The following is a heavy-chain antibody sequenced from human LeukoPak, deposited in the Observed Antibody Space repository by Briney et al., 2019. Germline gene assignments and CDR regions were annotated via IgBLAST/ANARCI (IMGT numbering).Heavy chain of an antibody. CDR3: ARDPIERDYYYYDMDV. Sequence: ASVKVSSTASGYTFTSYGISWVRQAPGQGLEWMGWISAYNGNTNYAQKLQGRVTMTTDTSTSTAYMELRSLRSDDTAVYYCARDPIERDYYYYDMDVWGKGTTVTVSS. V-gene: IGHV1-18*01. CDR1: GYTFTSYG. CDR2: ISAYNGNT. D-gene: IGHD5-24*01. J-gene: IGHJ6*03.